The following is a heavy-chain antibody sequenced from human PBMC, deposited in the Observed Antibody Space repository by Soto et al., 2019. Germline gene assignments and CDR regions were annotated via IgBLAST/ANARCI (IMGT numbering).Heavy chain of an antibody. J-gene: IGHJ4*01. V-gene: IGHV4-59*13. D-gene: IGHD3-10*01. Sequence: FEPRSPTSPISGCSTATDYLRWIRPPPRPRLEWLGYIFHSLGAKYNPSLGSRGTISLDTSKNQLSLSLRSVTAADTAIYYCARDSGYGSGASVNHYLDYWGHGTLV. CDR2: IFHSLGA. CDR3: ARDSGYGSGASVNHYLDY. CDR1: GCSTATDY.